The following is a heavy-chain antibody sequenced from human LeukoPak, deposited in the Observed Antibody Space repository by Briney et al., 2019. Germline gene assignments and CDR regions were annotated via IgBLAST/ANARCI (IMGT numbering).Heavy chain of an antibody. CDR1: GFSFSSDW. CDR3: ARDSSYYDSSGYYDTLDI. CDR2: INPDATEK. D-gene: IGHD3-22*01. Sequence: GGSLRLSCAGSGFSFSSDWMTWVRQAPGKGLEWVANINPDATEKRYVDSVTGRFTISRDNAKNSLYLQVNSLRAEDTAVYHCARDSSYYDSSGYYDTLDIWGQGTMVTVSS. J-gene: IGHJ3*02. V-gene: IGHV3-7*01.